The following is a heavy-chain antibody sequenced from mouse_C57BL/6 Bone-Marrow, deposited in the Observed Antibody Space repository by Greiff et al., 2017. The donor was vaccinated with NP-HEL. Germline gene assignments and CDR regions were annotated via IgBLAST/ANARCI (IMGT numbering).Heavy chain of an antibody. J-gene: IGHJ3*01. Sequence: EVKLMESGGGLVKPGGSLKLSCAASGFTFSDYGMHWVRQAPEKGLEWVAYISSGSSTIYYADTVKGRFTISRDNAKNTLFLQMTRLRSEDAAMYYCASRYYYGSSPPFAYWGQGTLVTVSA. CDR1: GFTFSDYG. CDR2: ISSGSSTI. D-gene: IGHD1-1*01. V-gene: IGHV5-17*01. CDR3: ASRYYYGSSPPFAY.